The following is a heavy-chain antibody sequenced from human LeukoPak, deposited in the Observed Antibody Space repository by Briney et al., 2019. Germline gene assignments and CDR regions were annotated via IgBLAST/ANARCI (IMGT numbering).Heavy chain of an antibody. Sequence: SVKVSCKASGGTFSSYAISWVRQAPGQGLEWMGGIIPILGTANYAQKFQGRVTITTDESTSTAYMELSSLRSEDTAVYYCARGVYDSSGYYYAYYFDYWGQGTLVTVSS. CDR2: IIPILGTA. V-gene: IGHV1-69*05. CDR1: GGTFSSYA. D-gene: IGHD3-22*01. J-gene: IGHJ4*02. CDR3: ARGVYDSSGYYYAYYFDY.